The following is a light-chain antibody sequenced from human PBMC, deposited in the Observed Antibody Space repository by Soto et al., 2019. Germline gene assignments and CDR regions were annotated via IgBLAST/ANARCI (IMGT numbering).Light chain of an antibody. Sequence: QSALTQPPSASGSPGQSVSISCTGTSSDVGGYNYVSWFQQHPGKAPKLIIHEVNQRPSGVPDRFSGSKSGNTASLTVSGLQAEDEADYYCSSYGGSDNVVFGTGTKLTVL. V-gene: IGLV2-8*01. J-gene: IGLJ1*01. CDR2: EVN. CDR3: SSYGGSDNVV. CDR1: SSDVGGYNY.